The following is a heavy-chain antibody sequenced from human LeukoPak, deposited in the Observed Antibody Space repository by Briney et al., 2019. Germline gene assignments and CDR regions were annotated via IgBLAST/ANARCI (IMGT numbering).Heavy chain of an antibody. CDR1: GFTVSRNY. Sequence: GGSLRLSCAASGFTVSRNYMTWVRQAPGKGLEWVSVIFSGGDTYYTDSVKDRFIISRDNSKDTVYLQMNSLRAEDTAVYYCVRDRGEQGNWGQGTLVTVSS. J-gene: IGHJ4*02. CDR2: IFSGGDT. V-gene: IGHV3-66*01. D-gene: IGHD3-16*01. CDR3: VRDRGEQGN.